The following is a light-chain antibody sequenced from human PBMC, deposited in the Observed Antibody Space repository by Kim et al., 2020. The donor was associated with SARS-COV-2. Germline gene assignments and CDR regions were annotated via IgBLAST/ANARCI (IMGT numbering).Light chain of an antibody. CDR2: HDT. CDR1: KLGDKY. V-gene: IGLV3-1*01. Sequence: SYELTQPPSVSAPPGQTASITCSGDKLGDKYACWYQQKPGQSPVLVIYHDTRRPSGIPERFSGSNSGNTATLTISGTQAVDEADYYCQAWDGSTVAFGGGTQLTVL. CDR3: QAWDGSTVA. J-gene: IGLJ3*02.